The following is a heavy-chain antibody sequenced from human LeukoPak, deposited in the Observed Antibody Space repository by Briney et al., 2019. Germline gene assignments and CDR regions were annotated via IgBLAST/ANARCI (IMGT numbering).Heavy chain of an antibody. CDR2: INHSGST. D-gene: IGHD3-22*01. Sequence: PSETLSLTCAVYGGSFSGYYWSWIRQPPGKGLEWIGEINHSGSTNYNPSLKRRGTISVDTSKNQFSLKLSSVTAADTAVYYCARLWTGFSDSSGYYYLDYWGPGTLVTVSS. CDR3: ARLWTGFSDSSGYYYLDY. J-gene: IGHJ4*02. CDR1: GGSFSGYY. V-gene: IGHV4-34*01.